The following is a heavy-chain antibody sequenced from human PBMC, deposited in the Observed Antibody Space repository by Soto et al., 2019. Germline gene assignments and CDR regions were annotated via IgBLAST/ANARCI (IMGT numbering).Heavy chain of an antibody. Sequence: QAHLEQYEAEVKRPGASVKVSCKASGYTFSDFDINWLRQAAGQGPEWMGWMNAKSGATFSAQRFQGKFNMTWDTSLSTADMEVGSLTSDDAAIYYCTRCNPFNYAGFDVWGQGTTVAVSS. D-gene: IGHD3-16*01. CDR1: GYTFSDFD. V-gene: IGHV1-8*01. CDR2: MNAKSGAT. CDR3: TRCNPFNYAGFDV. J-gene: IGHJ6*02.